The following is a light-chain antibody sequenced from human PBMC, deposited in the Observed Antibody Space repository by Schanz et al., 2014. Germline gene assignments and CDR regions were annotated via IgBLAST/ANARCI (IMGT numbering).Light chain of an antibody. CDR2: STN. CDR1: SGSVSTSYY. Sequence: QTVVTQEPSFSVSPGGTVTLTCALNSGSVSTSYYPSWYQQTPGQAPRTLIFSTNSRSSGVPDRFSGSIVGNKAALTITGAQADDESDYYCVLYMGYGVSVFGGGTKLTVL. V-gene: IGLV8-61*01. J-gene: IGLJ2*01. CDR3: VLYMGYGVSV.